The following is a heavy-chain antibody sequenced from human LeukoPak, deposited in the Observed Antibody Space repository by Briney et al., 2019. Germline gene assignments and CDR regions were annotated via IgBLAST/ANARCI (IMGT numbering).Heavy chain of an antibody. CDR3: ARQAGVPAATVDY. V-gene: IGHV4-34*01. CDR2: INHSGST. Sequence: PSETLSLTCAVYGGSFSGYYWSWIRQPPGKGLEWIGEINHSGSTNYNPSLKSRVTISVDTSKNQFSLKLSSVTAADTAVYYCARQAGVPAATVDYWGQGTLVTVSS. D-gene: IGHD2-2*01. J-gene: IGHJ4*02. CDR1: GGSFSGYY.